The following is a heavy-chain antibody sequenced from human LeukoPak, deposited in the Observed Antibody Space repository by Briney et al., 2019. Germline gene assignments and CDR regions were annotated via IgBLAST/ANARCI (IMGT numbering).Heavy chain of an antibody. CDR1: GFTFNRYW. V-gene: IGHV3-23*01. CDR3: AHGIMYQLDF. Sequence: GGSLRLSCAASGFTFNRYWMYWVRQAPGKGLEWVSGILGGAGSTYYADSVRGRFTISRDNSKNTLYLQMNSLRAEDTAVYYCAHGIMYQLDFWGQGTLVTVSS. D-gene: IGHD2-2*01. CDR2: ILGGAGST. J-gene: IGHJ4*02.